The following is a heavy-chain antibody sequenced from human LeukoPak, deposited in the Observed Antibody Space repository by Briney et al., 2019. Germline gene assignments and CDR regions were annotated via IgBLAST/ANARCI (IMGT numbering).Heavy chain of an antibody. CDR3: AREGEAAAGAFDN. Sequence: PSETLSLTCTVSGGSISSYYWSWIRQPPGKGLEWIGYMYYSGSSKYNPYLKSRATISRDTSKNQFSLKLTSVTVADTAVYFCAREGEAAAGAFDNWGQGTLVTVSA. D-gene: IGHD6-13*01. CDR2: MYYSGSS. CDR1: GGSISSYY. V-gene: IGHV4-59*01. J-gene: IGHJ4*02.